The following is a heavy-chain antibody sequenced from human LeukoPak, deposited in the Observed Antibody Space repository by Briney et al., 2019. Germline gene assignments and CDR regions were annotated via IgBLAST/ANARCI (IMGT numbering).Heavy chain of an antibody. D-gene: IGHD2-2*01. CDR3: ARCCSSTSCYGAFKDGYYYYYMDV. CDR1: GGTFSSYA. CDR2: IIPIFGTA. Sequence: SSVKVSCKASGGTFSSYAISWVRQAPGQGLEWMGGIIPIFGTANYAQKFQGRVTITADESTSTAYMELSSLRSEDTAVYYCARCCSSTSCYGAFKDGYYYYYMDVWGKGTTVTVSS. V-gene: IGHV1-69*01. J-gene: IGHJ6*03.